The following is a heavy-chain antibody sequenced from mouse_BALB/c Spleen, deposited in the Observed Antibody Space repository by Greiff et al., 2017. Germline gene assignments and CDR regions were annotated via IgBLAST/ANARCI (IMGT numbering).Heavy chain of an antibody. CDR1: GYSITSDYA. CDR2: ISYSGST. CDR3: ARTRGFAY. V-gene: IGHV3-2*02. Sequence: EVKLVESGPGLVKPSQSLSLTCTVTGYSITSDYAWNWIRQFPGNKLEWMGYISYSGSTSYNPSLKSRISITRDTSKNQFFLQLNSVTTEDTATYYCARTRGFAYWGQGTLVTVSA. J-gene: IGHJ3*01.